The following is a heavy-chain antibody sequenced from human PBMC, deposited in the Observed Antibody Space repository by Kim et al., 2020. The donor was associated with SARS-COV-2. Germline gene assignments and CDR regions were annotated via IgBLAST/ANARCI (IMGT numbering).Heavy chain of an antibody. J-gene: IGHJ4*02. CDR3: ARDLRTHPYHVKYSSSWRLAPQQWLVPDY. D-gene: IGHD6-13*01. Sequence: ASVKVSCKASGYTFTSYGISWVRQAPGQGLEWMGWISAYNGNTNYAQKLQGRVTMTTDTSTSTAYMELRSLRSDDTAVYYCARDLRTHPYHVKYSSSWRLAPQQWLVPDYWGQGTLVTVSS. CDR2: ISAYNGNT. V-gene: IGHV1-18*01. CDR1: GYTFTSYG.